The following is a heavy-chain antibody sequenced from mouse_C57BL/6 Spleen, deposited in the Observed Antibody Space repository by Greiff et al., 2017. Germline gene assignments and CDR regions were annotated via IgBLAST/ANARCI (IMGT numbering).Heavy chain of an antibody. Sequence: QVQLQQPGAELVKPGASVKMSCKASGYTFTSYWITWVKQRPGQGLEWIGDIYPGSGSTNYNEKFKSKATLTVDTSSSTAYRQLSSLTSEDSAVYYCARRGVYSPAMDYWGQGTSVTVSS. CDR1: GYTFTSYW. CDR2: IYPGSGST. D-gene: IGHD2-12*01. J-gene: IGHJ4*01. V-gene: IGHV1-55*01. CDR3: ARRGVYSPAMDY.